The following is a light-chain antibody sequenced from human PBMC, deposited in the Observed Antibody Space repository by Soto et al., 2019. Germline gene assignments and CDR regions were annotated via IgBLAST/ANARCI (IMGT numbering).Light chain of an antibody. CDR1: NLGVKY. J-gene: IGLJ2*01. CDR2: QDS. CDR3: QAWDSSTVV. Sequence: SYELTQPPSVAVSPGQTASITCSGENLGVKYTCWYQQKPGQSPVLVIYQDSKRPSGIPERFSGSNSGNTATLTISGTQGMDEADYCCQAWDSSTVVFGGGTKLTVL. V-gene: IGLV3-1*01.